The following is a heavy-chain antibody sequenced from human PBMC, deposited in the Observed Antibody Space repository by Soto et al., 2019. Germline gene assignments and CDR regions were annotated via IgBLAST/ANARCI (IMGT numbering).Heavy chain of an antibody. CDR3: AHIVVAGLGYYFDY. J-gene: IGHJ4*02. CDR1: GFSLSSTRMG. Sequence: QITLKESGPTRVKPTQTLTRTCTLSGFSLSSTRMGVGWIRRPPGKALEWLALIYWDDDKRYSPFLKSRLTITKDTSKNQVVLTMSNMDPVDTARYYCAHIVVAGLGYYFDYWGQGTLVTVSS. CDR2: IYWDDDK. D-gene: IGHD6-19*01. V-gene: IGHV2-5*02.